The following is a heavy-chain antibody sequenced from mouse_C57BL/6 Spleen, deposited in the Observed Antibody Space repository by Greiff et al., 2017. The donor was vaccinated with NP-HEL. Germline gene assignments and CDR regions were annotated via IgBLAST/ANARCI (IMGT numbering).Heavy chain of an antibody. V-gene: IGHV5-17*01. CDR2: ISSGSSTI. CDR1: GFTFSDYG. CDR3: ARRDTGFYYFDY. Sequence: EVKVVESGGGLVKPGGSLKLSCAASGFTFSDYGMHWVRQAPEKGLEWVAYISSGSSTIYYADTVKGRFTISRDNAKNTLFLQMTSLRSEDTAMYYCARRDTGFYYFDYWGQGTTLTVSS. D-gene: IGHD5-1-1*01. J-gene: IGHJ2*01.